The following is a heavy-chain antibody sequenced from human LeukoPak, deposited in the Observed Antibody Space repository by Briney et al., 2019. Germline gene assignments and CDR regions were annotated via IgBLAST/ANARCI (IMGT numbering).Heavy chain of an antibody. CDR1: GGSFSGYY. J-gene: IGHJ4*02. V-gene: IGHV4-34*01. Sequence: SETLSLTCAVCGGSFSGYYWSWIRQPPGKGLEWIGEINHSGSTNYNPSLKSRVTISVDTSKNQFSLKLSSVTAADTAVYYCAIDSGYDNFDYWGQGTLVTVSS. CDR3: AIDSGYDNFDY. D-gene: IGHD5-12*01. CDR2: INHSGST.